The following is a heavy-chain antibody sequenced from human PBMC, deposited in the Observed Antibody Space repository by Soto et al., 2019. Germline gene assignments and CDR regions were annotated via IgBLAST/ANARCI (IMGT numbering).Heavy chain of an antibody. V-gene: IGHV4-59*04. CDR3: AVSGYTQKGGMDA. CDR1: GVSITSYY. J-gene: IGHJ6*02. Sequence: SETLSLTCTVSGVSITSYYWNWIRQPPGKGLEWIGKIYHSGSTYYNPSLKSRVTISVDRSENQFSLKLSSVTAADTAVYYCAVSGYTQKGGMDAWGQGPTVTV. CDR2: IYHSGST. D-gene: IGHD3-22*01.